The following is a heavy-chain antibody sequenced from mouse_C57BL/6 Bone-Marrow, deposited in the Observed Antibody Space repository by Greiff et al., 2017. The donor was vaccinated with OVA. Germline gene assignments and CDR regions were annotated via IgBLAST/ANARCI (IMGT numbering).Heavy chain of an antibody. J-gene: IGHJ3*01. CDR1: GYTFTDYY. CDR2: INPYNGGT. Sequence: VQLQQSGPVLVKPGASVKMSCKASGYTFTDYYMNWVKQSHGKSLEWIGVINPYNGGTSYNQKFKGKATLTVDKSSSTAYMELNSLTSEDSAVYYCARPRYDYDEAWFAYWGQGTLVTVSA. D-gene: IGHD2-4*01. CDR3: ARPRYDYDEAWFAY. V-gene: IGHV1-19*01.